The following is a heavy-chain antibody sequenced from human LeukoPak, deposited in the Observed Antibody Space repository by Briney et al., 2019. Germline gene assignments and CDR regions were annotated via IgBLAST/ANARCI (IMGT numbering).Heavy chain of an antibody. CDR1: GFTFSR. J-gene: IGHJ4*02. CDR3: ARGRTSDY. D-gene: IGHD3/OR15-3a*01. CDR2: IKQDGSEK. Sequence: PGGSLRLSCAVSGFTFSRMSWVRQAPGKGLEWVANIKQDGSEKYYVDSVKGRFTISRDNAKNSLYLQMNSLRVEDTAVYYCARGRTSDYWGQGTLVTVSS. V-gene: IGHV3-7*01.